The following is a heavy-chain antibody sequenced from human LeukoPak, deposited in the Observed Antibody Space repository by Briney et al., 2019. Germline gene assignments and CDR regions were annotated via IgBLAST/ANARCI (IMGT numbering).Heavy chain of an antibody. J-gene: IGHJ6*02. V-gene: IGHV3-23*01. Sequence: GGSLRLSCAASGFTFSSYAMSGVCQAPEKGLEWVSTSGSGGGTYYADSVKGRFTISREDSKNTLYLHMNMLRAADTAVYYCEGFRVDGMDVWGQGTTVTVSS. D-gene: IGHD3-3*01. CDR2: SGSGGGT. CDR3: EGFRVDGMDV. CDR1: GFTFSSYA.